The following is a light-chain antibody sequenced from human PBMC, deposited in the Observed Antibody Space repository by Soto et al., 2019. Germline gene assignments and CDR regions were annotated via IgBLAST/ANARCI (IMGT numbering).Light chain of an antibody. CDR1: QSVSSY. Sequence: SPATLSLSPGERATLSCRASQSVSSYLAWYQQKPGQAPRLLIYDASNRATGIPARFSGSGSGTDFTLTISSLEPEDFAVYYCQQRSNSPPHTFGQGTRLEIK. J-gene: IGKJ5*01. CDR2: DAS. V-gene: IGKV3-11*01. CDR3: QQRSNSPPHT.